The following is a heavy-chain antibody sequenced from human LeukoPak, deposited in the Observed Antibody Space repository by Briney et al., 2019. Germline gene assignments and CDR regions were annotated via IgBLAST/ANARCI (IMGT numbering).Heavy chain of an antibody. V-gene: IGHV3-73*01. J-gene: IGHJ4*02. CDR1: GFTFSDFD. CDR2: IKTRAESNDI. D-gene: IGHD2-2*01. Sequence: GWSLRLACVASGFTFSDFDIHWVRQASGGGLEWVGCIKTRAESNDIANAASVKGRFTISRDDSKNTAFLQMDSLKTEDTAVYYCARRDCSSFKCFSFDSWGQGILVTVSS. CDR3: ARRDCSSFKCFSFDS.